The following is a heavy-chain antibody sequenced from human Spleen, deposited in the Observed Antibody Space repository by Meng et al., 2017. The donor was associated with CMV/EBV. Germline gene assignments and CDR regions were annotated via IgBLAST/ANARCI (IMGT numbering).Heavy chain of an antibody. CDR3: ARGGYSSSAAGGYYYYGMDV. CDR1: GGPFSNSA. V-gene: IGHV1-2*02. Sequence: ASVKVSCKASGGPFSNSAINWVRQTPGQGLEWMAWINPNSGGTHFAQKFQGRVTMTRDTSINTAYMELSSLRSEDTAVYYCARGGYSSSAAGGYYYYGMDVWGQGTTVTVSS. J-gene: IGHJ6*02. CDR2: INPNSGGT. D-gene: IGHD6-6*01.